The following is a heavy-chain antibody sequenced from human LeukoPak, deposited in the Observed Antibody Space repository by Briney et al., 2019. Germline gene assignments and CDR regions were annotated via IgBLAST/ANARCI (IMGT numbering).Heavy chain of an antibody. CDR3: ARDRGSSWYVDY. Sequence: GGALRLSCAASGFTFISYSMNWVRQAPGKGLEWVSSISSSRSYIYYADSVKGRFTISRDNAKNSLYLQMNSLRAEDTAVYYCARDRGSSWYVDYWGQGTLVTVSS. D-gene: IGHD6-13*01. CDR1: GFTFISYS. V-gene: IGHV3-21*01. CDR2: ISSSRSYI. J-gene: IGHJ4*02.